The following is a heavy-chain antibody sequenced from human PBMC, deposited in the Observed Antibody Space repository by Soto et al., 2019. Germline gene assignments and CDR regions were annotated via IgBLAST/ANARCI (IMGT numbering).Heavy chain of an antibody. V-gene: IGHV3-33*08. CDR3: ARDADYADQNAFDI. J-gene: IGHJ3*02. D-gene: IGHD4-17*01. CDR1: GFTLSTYA. Sequence: QVQLVESGGGVVQPGRSLRLSCAASGFTLSTYAMHWVRQPPGKGLEWVAVIFYDGSNVDSVKGRFTISRDNSKNTLYLHMNSLRAEDTALYYCARDADYADQNAFDIWGQGTMVTVSS. CDR2: IFYDGS.